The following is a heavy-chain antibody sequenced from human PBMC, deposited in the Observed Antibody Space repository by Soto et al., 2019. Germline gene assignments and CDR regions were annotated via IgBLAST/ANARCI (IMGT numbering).Heavy chain of an antibody. CDR2: INPNSGGT. CDR3: ARAKEPYYMDV. J-gene: IGHJ6*03. V-gene: IGHV1-2*04. CDR1: GYTFTVYY. Sequence: ASVKVSCTASGYTFTVYYMHWVRQAPGQGLEWMGWINPNSGGTNYAQKFQGWVTMTRDASISTAYMELSRLRSDDTAVYYCARAKEPYYMDVWGKGTTVTVSS.